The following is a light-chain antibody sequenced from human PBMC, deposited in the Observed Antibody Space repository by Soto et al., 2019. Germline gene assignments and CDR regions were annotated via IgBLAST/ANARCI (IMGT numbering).Light chain of an antibody. J-gene: IGKJ1*01. CDR1: QSISSSY. Sequence: EVVLTLSPGSLSLSPGERATLSCRASQSISSSYFAWYQHTPGQAPRLLIYGTSSRATDIPDRFSGSGSGTDFTLTISRLEPEDFAGYFCQQCGSSPMTFGQGTGMEMK. V-gene: IGKV3-20*01. CDR2: GTS. CDR3: QQCGSSPMT.